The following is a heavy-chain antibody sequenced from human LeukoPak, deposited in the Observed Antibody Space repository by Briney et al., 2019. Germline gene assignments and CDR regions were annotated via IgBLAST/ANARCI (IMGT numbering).Heavy chain of an antibody. CDR1: GFTFSSYG. CDR2: IRYDGSNK. D-gene: IGHD2-2*01. Sequence: GGSLRLSCAASGFTFSSYGMHWVRQAPGKGLEWVAFIRYDGSNKYYADSVKGRFTISRDNSKNTLYLQMNSLRAEDTAVYYCANAYCSSTSCYQVNYYYYMDVWGKGTTVTVSS. CDR3: ANAYCSSTSCYQVNYYYYMDV. J-gene: IGHJ6*03. V-gene: IGHV3-30*02.